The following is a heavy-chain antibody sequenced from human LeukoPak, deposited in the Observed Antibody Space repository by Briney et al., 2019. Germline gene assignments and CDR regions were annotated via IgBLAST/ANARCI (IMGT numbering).Heavy chain of an antibody. D-gene: IGHD7-27*01. CDR3: ARDRDWGCSYCSY. Sequence: PGRSLRLSCAASGFTFSSYGMHWVRQAPGKGLEWVAVIWFDRSNKYYADSVKGRFTISRDNSKNTLYLQMNSLRAEDTAVYYCARDRDWGCSYCSYWGQGTLVTVSS. CDR1: GFTFSSYG. CDR2: IWFDRSNK. V-gene: IGHV3-33*01. J-gene: IGHJ4*02.